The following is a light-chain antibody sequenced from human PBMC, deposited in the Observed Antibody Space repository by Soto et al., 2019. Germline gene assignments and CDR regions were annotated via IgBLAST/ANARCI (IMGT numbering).Light chain of an antibody. CDR3: QQYGGVPYT. CDR1: ESISRDY. V-gene: IGKV3-20*01. Sequence: EIVLTHSPGTLSLSPGQRATLSCRASESISRDYLAWYQQRLGQAPRLLIYGASSGATGIPDRFSGSGSGTDFTLTISRLELEDFAIYYCQQYGGVPYTFGQGTKLEIK. CDR2: GAS. J-gene: IGKJ2*01.